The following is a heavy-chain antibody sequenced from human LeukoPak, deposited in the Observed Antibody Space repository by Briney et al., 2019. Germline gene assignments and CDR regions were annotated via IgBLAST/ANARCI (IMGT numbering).Heavy chain of an antibody. J-gene: IGHJ5*02. Sequence: ASVKVSCKASGYTFTDYYLHWVRQAPGQGLEWMGWINPNSGDTDYAQKFQGRVTMTRDTSISTAYMELSRLRSDDTAVYYCARVVRYSSSWLNWFDPWGQGTLVTVSS. CDR1: GYTFTDYY. CDR2: INPNSGDT. CDR3: ARVVRYSSSWLNWFDP. D-gene: IGHD6-13*01. V-gene: IGHV1-2*02.